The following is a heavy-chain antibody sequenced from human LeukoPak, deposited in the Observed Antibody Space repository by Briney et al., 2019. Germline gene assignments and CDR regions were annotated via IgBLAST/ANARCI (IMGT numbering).Heavy chain of an antibody. CDR1: GGSINNYY. J-gene: IGHJ4*02. CDR2: IDYSGST. V-gene: IGHV4-59*08. D-gene: IGHD1-26*01. Sequence: PSETLSLTCTVSGGSINNYYWNWIRQPPGKGLEWIGYIDYSGSTNYNPSLKSRVTISVDTSKNQFSLNLSSVTAADTAVYYCARVSGSYWYWGQGTLVTVSS. CDR3: ARVSGSYWY.